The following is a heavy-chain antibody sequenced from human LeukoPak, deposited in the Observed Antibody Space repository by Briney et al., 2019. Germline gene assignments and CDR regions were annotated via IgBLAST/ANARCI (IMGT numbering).Heavy chain of an antibody. D-gene: IGHD2-15*01. CDR2: IYSGGYT. V-gene: IGHV3-53*01. CDR3: ASTLCSGDNCYFDYYYYMDV. CDR1: GFSVSSNY. Sequence: GGSLRLSCAASGFSVSSNYMSWVRQAPGMGLEWVSVIYSGGYTYYADSVKGRFTIFRDNSKNTLYLEMNSLRAEDTAIYYCASTLCSGDNCYFDYYYYMDVWGKGTTVTISS. J-gene: IGHJ6*03.